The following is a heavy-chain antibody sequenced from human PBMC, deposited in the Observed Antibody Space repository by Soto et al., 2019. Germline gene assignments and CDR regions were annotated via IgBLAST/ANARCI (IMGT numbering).Heavy chain of an antibody. CDR3: ARTIMGGSQWFDP. Sequence: PSETLSLTCTVSGGSISSSSYYWGWIRQPPGKGLEWIGSIYYSGSTYYNPSLKSRVTISVDTSKNQFSLKLSSVTAADTAVYYCARTIMGGSQWFDPWGQGTLVTGFS. CDR1: GGSISSSSYY. CDR2: IYYSGST. J-gene: IGHJ5*02. V-gene: IGHV4-39*01. D-gene: IGHD5-12*01.